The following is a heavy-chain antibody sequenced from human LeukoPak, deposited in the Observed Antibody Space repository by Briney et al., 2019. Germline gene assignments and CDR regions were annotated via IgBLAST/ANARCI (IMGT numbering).Heavy chain of an antibody. CDR3: ARVAQYQLLSYYYYYMDV. J-gene: IGHJ6*03. CDR1: GGSISSSSYY. V-gene: IGHV4-39*01. Sequence: SETLSLTCTVSGGSISSSSYYWGWIRQPPGKGLEWIGSIYYSGSTYYNPSLKSRVTISVDTSKNQFSLKLSSVTAADTAVYYCARVAQYQLLSYYYYYMDVWGKGTTVTVSS. CDR2: IYYSGST. D-gene: IGHD2-2*01.